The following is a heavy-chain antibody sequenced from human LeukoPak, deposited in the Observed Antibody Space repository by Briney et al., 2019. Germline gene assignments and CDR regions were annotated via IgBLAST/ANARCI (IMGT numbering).Heavy chain of an antibody. J-gene: IGHJ5*02. CDR1: GGSISERSYY. CDR3: ARHNRGFDP. Sequence: SETLSLTCIVSGGSISERSYYWGWIRQPPGKGLEWIGSVYYKGETYYMPSLKSRVTVSIDTPKNQFSLKLRSVTAADTAIYYCARHNRGFDPWGQGALVAVSS. D-gene: IGHD1-14*01. CDR2: VYYKGET. V-gene: IGHV4-39*07.